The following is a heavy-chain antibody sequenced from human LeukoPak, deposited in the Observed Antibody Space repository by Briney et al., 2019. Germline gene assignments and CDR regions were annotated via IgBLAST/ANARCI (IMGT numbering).Heavy chain of an antibody. CDR2: ISAYNGNT. D-gene: IGHD3-10*01. CDR1: GYTFTSYG. CDR3: ARDSPFGSGSYVFDY. Sequence: ASVKVSCKASGYTFTSYGISWVRQAPGQGLEWMGWISAYNGNTNYAQKLQGRVTMTTDTSTSTAYMELRSLRSDDTAVYYCARDSPFGSGSYVFDYWGQGTLVTVSS. V-gene: IGHV1-18*01. J-gene: IGHJ4*02.